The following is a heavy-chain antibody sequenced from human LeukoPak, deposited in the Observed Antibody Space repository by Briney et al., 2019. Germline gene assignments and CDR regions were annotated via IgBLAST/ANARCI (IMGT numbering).Heavy chain of an antibody. V-gene: IGHV3-74*01. D-gene: IGHD2-15*01. CDR1: GFSFSSYW. J-gene: IGHJ5*02. CDR2: IKTDGSTT. Sequence: PGGSLRLSCAASGFSFSSYWMHWVRQAPGKGLVWVSRIKTDGSTTNYADVVKGRFTMSRDNVKNTLYLQMNSLRVEDTAVYYCARDPRNVGLAPWGQGTLVTVSS. CDR3: ARDPRNVGLAP.